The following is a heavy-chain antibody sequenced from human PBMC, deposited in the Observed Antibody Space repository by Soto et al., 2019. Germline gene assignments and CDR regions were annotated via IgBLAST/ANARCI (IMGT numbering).Heavy chain of an antibody. CDR1: GYTLTELS. J-gene: IGHJ4*02. V-gene: IGHV1-24*01. Sequence: ASLNVSSNVSGYTLTELSMHCVRQAPGKGLEWMGGFDPEDGETIYAQKFQGRVTMTEDTSTDTAYMELSSLRSEDTAVYYCATFARLRFLEWLLSLDYWGQGTLVTRLL. CDR3: ATFARLRFLEWLLSLDY. CDR2: FDPEDGET. D-gene: IGHD3-3*01.